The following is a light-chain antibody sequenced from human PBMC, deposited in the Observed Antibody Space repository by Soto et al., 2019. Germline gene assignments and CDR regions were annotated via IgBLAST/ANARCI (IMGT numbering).Light chain of an antibody. CDR1: SPEIGTGYY. J-gene: IGLJ3*02. V-gene: IGLV1-40*01. CDR2: GNN. CDR3: QSYVSSLSAGV. Sequence: QSVLTQPPSVSGAPGQRVTISCTGTSPEIGTGYYVHWYHQLPGTAPKLLIYGNNNRPSGVPDRFSGSKAGTSASFAITGLQAEDEGDYYCQSYVSSLSAGVFGGGTKLTVL.